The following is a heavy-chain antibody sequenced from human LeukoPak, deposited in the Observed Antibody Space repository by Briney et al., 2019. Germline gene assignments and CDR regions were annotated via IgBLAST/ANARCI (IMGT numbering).Heavy chain of an antibody. J-gene: IGHJ4*02. V-gene: IGHV4-34*01. CDR2: INHSGST. Sequence: SETLSLTCAVYGGSFSGYYWSWIRQPPGKGLEWIGEINHSGSTNYNPSLKSRVTVSVDTSKNQFSLKLSSLTAADTAVYYCASSEYSSSSKDYWGQGTLVTVSS. CDR1: GGSFSGYY. CDR3: ASSEYSSSSKDY. D-gene: IGHD6-6*01.